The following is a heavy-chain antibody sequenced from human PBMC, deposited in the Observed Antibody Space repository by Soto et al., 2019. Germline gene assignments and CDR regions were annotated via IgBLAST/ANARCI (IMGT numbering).Heavy chain of an antibody. Sequence: QVQLVQSGAEVKKPGSSVKVSCKASGGTFSSYTISWVRQAPGQGLEWMGRIIPILGIANYAQKFQGRVTITADKSTSTAYMELSSLRSEDTAVYYCASLDIVVVPAALNWFDPWGQGTLVTVSS. CDR3: ASLDIVVVPAALNWFDP. CDR2: IIPILGIA. CDR1: GGTFSSYT. V-gene: IGHV1-69*02. J-gene: IGHJ5*02. D-gene: IGHD2-2*03.